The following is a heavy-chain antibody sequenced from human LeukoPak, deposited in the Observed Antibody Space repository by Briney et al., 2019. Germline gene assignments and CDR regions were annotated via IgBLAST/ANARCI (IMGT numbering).Heavy chain of an antibody. D-gene: IGHD2-15*01. Sequence: PGGSLRLSCAASGFTFSSYGMHWVRQAPGKGLEWVAFIRYGGSNKYYADSVKGRFTISRDNSKNTLYLQMNSLRAEDTAVYYCAKANSREWWPNTPGTAFDYWGQGTLVTVSS. CDR3: AKANSREWWPNTPGTAFDY. CDR1: GFTFSSYG. J-gene: IGHJ4*02. V-gene: IGHV3-30*02. CDR2: IRYGGSNK.